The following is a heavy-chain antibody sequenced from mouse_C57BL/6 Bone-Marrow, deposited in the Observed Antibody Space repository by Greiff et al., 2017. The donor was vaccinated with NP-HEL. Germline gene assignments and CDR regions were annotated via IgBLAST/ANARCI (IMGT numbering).Heavy chain of an antibody. CDR1: GYEFSNYW. CDR3: ARGAY. J-gene: IGHJ3*01. CDR2: IYPGDGVT. V-gene: IGHV1-80*01. Sequence: VQLQQSGAELVKPGASVKISCKASGYEFSNYWMNWVKQRPGKGLEWIGQIYPGDGVTNYNGKFKDKATLTADKSSSTAYMQISRLTAEDSAVYFFARGAYWGQGTLVTGSA.